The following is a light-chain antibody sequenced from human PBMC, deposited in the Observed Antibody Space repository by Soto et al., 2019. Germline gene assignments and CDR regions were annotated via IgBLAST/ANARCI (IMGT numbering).Light chain of an antibody. V-gene: IGKV1-5*03. CDR1: ESISTW. Sequence: IQMTQSPSTLSASLGDRVTITCRASESISTWLAWYQQKPGKAPKLLLYKASNLQSGVPSRFSGSGSGTEFTLTICSLQPDDFATYYCQQYSTLYTFGQGTKLEIK. CDR3: QQYSTLYT. J-gene: IGKJ2*01. CDR2: KAS.